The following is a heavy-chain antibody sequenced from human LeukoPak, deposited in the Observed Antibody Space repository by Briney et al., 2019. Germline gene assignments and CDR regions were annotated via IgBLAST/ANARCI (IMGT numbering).Heavy chain of an antibody. J-gene: IGHJ5*02. Sequence: SETLSLTCAVYGGSFIDYYWSWLRQPPGKGLEWIGEIDHSGSTTYNPSLKSRVTISVDTSKNQFSLKLNSVTAADTAVYYCARRFSPWGQGTLVTVSS. V-gene: IGHV4-34*01. CDR3: ARRFSP. CDR2: IDHSGST. CDR1: GGSFIDYY.